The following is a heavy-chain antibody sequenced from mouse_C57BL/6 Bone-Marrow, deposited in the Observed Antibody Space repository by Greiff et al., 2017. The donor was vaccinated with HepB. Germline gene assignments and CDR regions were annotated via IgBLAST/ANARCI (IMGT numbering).Heavy chain of an antibody. J-gene: IGHJ2*01. CDR1: GYTFTEYT. Sequence: QVQLKESGAELVKPGASVKLSCKASGYTFTEYTIHWVKQRSGQGLEWIGWFYPGSGSIKYNEKFKDKATLTADKSSSTVYMELSSLTSEDSAVYFCARHAGTTTVVAPTCYFDYWGQGTTLTVSS. D-gene: IGHD1-1*01. CDR3: ARHAGTTTVVAPTCYFDY. V-gene: IGHV1-62-2*01. CDR2: FYPGSGSI.